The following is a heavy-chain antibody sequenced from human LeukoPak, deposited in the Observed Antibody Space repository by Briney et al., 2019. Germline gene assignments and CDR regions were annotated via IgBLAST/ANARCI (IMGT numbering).Heavy chain of an antibody. CDR2: LKQDGSET. V-gene: IGHV3-7*01. CDR3: AKDYFVDGSNSRIFLDS. CDR1: GFTFSRYW. Sequence: GRSLRLSCTASGFTFSRYWMTWVRRAPGKGLDRVASLKQDGSETAYVESVKGRFTISRDNAKNSLYLQMNSLRAEDTAVYYCAKDYFVDGSNSRIFLDSWGQGTLVTVSS. D-gene: IGHD5-24*01. J-gene: IGHJ4*02.